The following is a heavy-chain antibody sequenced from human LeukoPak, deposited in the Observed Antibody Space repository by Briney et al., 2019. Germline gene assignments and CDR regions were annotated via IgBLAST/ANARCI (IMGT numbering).Heavy chain of an antibody. CDR3: ARGALAFRYFEI. Sequence: KPSETLSLTCTVSGGSISSYYWSWIRQPPGKGLEWIGYIYYSGSTNYNPSLKSRVTISVDTSKNQFSLKLNSVTAADTAVYYCARGALAFRYFEIWGQGSLVTVSS. D-gene: IGHD3-9*01. CDR2: IYYSGST. V-gene: IGHV4-59*12. J-gene: IGHJ4*02. CDR1: GGSISSYY.